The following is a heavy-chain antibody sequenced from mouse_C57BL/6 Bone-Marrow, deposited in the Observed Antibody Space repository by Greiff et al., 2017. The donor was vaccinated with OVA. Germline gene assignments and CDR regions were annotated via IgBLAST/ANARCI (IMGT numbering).Heavy chain of an antibody. Sequence: LVKPGASVKISCKASGYAFSSSWMNWVKQRPGKGLEWIGRIYPGDGDTNYNGKFKGKATLTADKSSSTAYMQLSSLTSEDSAVYFCARTDSYGSDYWGQGTTLTVSS. CDR3: ARTDSYGSDY. CDR2: IYPGDGDT. CDR1: GYAFSSSW. D-gene: IGHD1-1*01. J-gene: IGHJ2*01. V-gene: IGHV1-82*01.